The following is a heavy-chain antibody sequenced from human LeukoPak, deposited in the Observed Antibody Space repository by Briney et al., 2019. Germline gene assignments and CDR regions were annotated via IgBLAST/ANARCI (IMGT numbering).Heavy chain of an antibody. CDR2: ISSTSSYI. CDR3: ARGGSGWYRAFDY. D-gene: IGHD6-19*01. Sequence: GGSLRLCCAASGFTFTSYAIHWVRQAPGKGLEWVSSISSTSSYIYYAGSVKGRFTISRDNAKNTLYLQMNSLRAEDTAVYYCARGGSGWYRAFDYWGQGTLVTVSS. V-gene: IGHV3-21*01. J-gene: IGHJ4*02. CDR1: GFTFTSYA.